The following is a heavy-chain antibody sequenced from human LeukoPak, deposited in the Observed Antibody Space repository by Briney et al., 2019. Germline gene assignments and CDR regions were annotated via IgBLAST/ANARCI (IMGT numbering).Heavy chain of an antibody. CDR3: ARASLTENYFDY. D-gene: IGHD1-20*01. V-gene: IGHV1-2*02. CDR2: INPNSGGT. Sequence: ASVKVSCKSSGYTFSGYYMHWVRQAPGQGLEWMGWINPNSGGTKYAQKFQGRVTMTRDTSISTAYMELSRLRSDDTAVYYCARASLTENYFDYWGQGTLVTVSS. CDR1: GYTFSGYY. J-gene: IGHJ4*02.